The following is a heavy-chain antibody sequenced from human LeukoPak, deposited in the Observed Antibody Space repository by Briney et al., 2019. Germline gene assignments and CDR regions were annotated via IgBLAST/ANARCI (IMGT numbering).Heavy chain of an antibody. Sequence: PSQTLSLTCTVSGDSITSGGFYWSWIRQLSGKGLEWIGYIYSSGGSYYKPSLKSRVATSVDTSKNQFSLKLTSVTAADTAVYYCARRTLAARPDQDWFDPWGQGTLVAVSS. CDR2: IYSSGGS. J-gene: IGHJ5*02. CDR3: ARRTLAARPDQDWFDP. D-gene: IGHD6-6*01. V-gene: IGHV4-31*03. CDR1: GDSITSGGFY.